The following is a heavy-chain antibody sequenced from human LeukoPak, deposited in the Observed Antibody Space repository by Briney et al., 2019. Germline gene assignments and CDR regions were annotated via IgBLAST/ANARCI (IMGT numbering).Heavy chain of an antibody. V-gene: IGHV1-2*02. CDR2: INPNSGGT. CDR3: TRDHCSYINCYEDYYYGMDV. J-gene: IGHJ6*02. Sequence: ASVKVSCKASGYTFTDYYMHWVRQAPGQGLEWMGWINPNSGGTNYAQKFQGRVTMTTDTSISTAYMEVSRLRSDDTAVYYCTRDHCSYINCYEDYYYGMDVWGQGTTVTVSS. CDR1: GYTFTDYY. D-gene: IGHD2-2*01.